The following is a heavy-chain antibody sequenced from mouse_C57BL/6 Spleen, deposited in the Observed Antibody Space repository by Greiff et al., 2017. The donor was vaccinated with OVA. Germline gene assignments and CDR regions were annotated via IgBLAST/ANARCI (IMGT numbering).Heavy chain of an antibody. CDR1: GYTFTDYN. CDR3: ARGDYDVFAY. CDR2: INPNNGGT. V-gene: IGHV1-22*01. J-gene: IGHJ3*01. Sequence: EVKLVESGPELVKPGASVKMSCKASGYTFTDYNMHWVKQSHGKSLEWIGYINPNNGGTSYNQKFKGKATLTVNKSSSTAYMELRSLTSEDSAVYYCARGDYDVFAYWGQGTLVTVSA. D-gene: IGHD2-4*01.